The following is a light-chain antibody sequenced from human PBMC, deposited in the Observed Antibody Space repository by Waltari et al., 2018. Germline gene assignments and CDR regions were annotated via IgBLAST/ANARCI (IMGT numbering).Light chain of an antibody. CDR2: DTS. V-gene: IGLV7-46*01. J-gene: IGLJ2*01. CDR3: LLSYSGARV. CDR1: TGAVTSGHY. Sequence: QAVVTQEPSLTVSPGGTVTLTCGSSTGAVTSGHYPYWFHQKSGQAPRTLISDTSNKHSWTPARFSGSLLGGKAALTLSGAQPEDEADYYCLLSYSGARVFGGGTKLTVL.